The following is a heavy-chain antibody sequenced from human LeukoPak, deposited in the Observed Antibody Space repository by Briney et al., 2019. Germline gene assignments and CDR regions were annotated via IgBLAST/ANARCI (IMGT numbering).Heavy chain of an antibody. CDR3: ARDTVRVAGSYYYYYGMDV. Sequence: PSETLSLNCTVSGGAVSGGCYDWTWLRHPPGKGLEWIGYISYSGTTNYNPSLESRVTISLDTSKDQFSLTLTSLTAADTAVYYCARDTVRVAGSYYYYYGMDVWGKGTTVTVSS. V-gene: IGHV4-61*01. D-gene: IGHD6-19*01. CDR2: ISYSGTT. J-gene: IGHJ6*04. CDR1: GGAVSGGCYD.